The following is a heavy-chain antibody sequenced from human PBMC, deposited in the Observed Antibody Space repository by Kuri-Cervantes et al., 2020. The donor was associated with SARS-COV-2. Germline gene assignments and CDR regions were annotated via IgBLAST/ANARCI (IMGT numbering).Heavy chain of an antibody. CDR1: GYTFTRYY. V-gene: IGHV7-4-1*02. J-gene: IGHJ6*03. CDR3: ARGLSYDFWSGYYPYYYYYMDV. D-gene: IGHD3-3*01. CDR2: INTNTGNP. Sequence: ASVKVSCKASGYTFTRYYIHWVRQDPGQGLEWLGWINTNTGNPTYAPGFTGRFVFSLDTSVSTAYLQISSLKAEDTAVYYCARGLSYDFWSGYYPYYYYYMDVWGKGTTVTVSS.